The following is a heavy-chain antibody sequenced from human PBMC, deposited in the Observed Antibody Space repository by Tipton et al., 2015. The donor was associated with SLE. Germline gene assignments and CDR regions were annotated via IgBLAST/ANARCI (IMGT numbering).Heavy chain of an antibody. V-gene: IGHV4-59*12. CDR1: GGSISSNY. D-gene: IGHD3-3*01. J-gene: IGHJ4*02. CDR2: VSYGGGT. CDR3: ARGGYDFWSGPGNY. Sequence: TLSLTCSVSGGSISSNYWIWIRRPPGKGLEWIGYVSYGGGTNYNPSLKSRVTMSVDTAKNQFSLKVTSVTAADTAVYYCARGGYDFWSGPGNYWGQGTLVTVSS.